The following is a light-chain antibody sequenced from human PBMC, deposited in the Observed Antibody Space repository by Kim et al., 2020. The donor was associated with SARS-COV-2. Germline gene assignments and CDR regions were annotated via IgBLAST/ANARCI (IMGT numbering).Light chain of an antibody. CDR2: GAS. J-gene: IGKJ2*01. Sequence: LSPGESATLSGRASQSVSSSYLAWYQHKPGQAPRLLIYGASSRATGIPDRFSGSGSGTDFTLTISRLEPEDFAVYYCHQYGGSPNTFGQGTKLEI. CDR3: HQYGGSPNT. CDR1: QSVSSSY. V-gene: IGKV3-20*01.